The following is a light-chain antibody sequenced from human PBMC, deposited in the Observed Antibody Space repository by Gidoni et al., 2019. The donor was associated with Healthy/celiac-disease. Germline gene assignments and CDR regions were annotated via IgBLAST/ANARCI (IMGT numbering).Light chain of an antibody. Sequence: ELTQDPAVSVAVGQTVRITCQGDSLRSYYARWYQQKQGQAPVLVIYGKNNRPSGIPDRFSGSSSGNTASLPITGAQAEDEADYYCNSRDSSGNHVVFGGGTKLTVL. CDR3: NSRDSSGNHVV. V-gene: IGLV3-19*01. J-gene: IGLJ2*01. CDR1: SLRSYY. CDR2: GKN.